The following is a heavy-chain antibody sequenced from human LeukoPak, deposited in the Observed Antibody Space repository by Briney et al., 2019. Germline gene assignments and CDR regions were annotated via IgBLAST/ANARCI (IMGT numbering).Heavy chain of an antibody. V-gene: IGHV1-2*04. CDR3: ARGRYFDWLFLDY. CDR1: GYTFTGYY. CDR2: INPNSGGT. D-gene: IGHD3-9*01. Sequence: GASVKVSCKASGYTFTGYYMHWVRQAPGQGLEWVGWINPNSGGTNYAQKFQGWVTMTRDTSISTAYMELSRLRSDDTAVYYCARGRYFDWLFLDYWGQGTLVTVSS. J-gene: IGHJ4*02.